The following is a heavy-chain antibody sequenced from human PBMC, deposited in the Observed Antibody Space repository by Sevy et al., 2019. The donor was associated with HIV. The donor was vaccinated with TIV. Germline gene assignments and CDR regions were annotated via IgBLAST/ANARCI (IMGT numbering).Heavy chain of an antibody. CDR2: FSFGCGRI. V-gene: IGHV3-23*01. J-gene: IGHJ4*02. D-gene: IGHD2-8*01. CDR1: GFTFAKYS. CDR3: AREGCTQPHDY. Sequence: GGSLRLSCVASGFTFAKYSMSWVRQAPGKGLEWVSTFSFGCGRINYADSVKGRFTISRVDSKNTLFLQMNSLRVEDTAIYFCAREGCTQPHDYWGQGTLVTVSS.